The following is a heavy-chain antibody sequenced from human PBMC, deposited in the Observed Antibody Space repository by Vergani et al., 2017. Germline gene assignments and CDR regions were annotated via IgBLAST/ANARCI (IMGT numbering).Heavy chain of an antibody. CDR3: ARRAGYSYVLRYFDL. CDR2: IYYSGST. V-gene: IGHV4-39*01. CDR1: GGSISSSSYY. Sequence: QLQLQESGPGLVKPSETLSLTCTVSGGSISSSSYYWGWIRQPPGKGLEWIGSIYYSGSTYYNPSLKSRVTISVDTSKNQFSLKLSSVTAADTAVYYCARRAGYSYVLRYFDLWGRGTLVTVSS. D-gene: IGHD5-18*01. J-gene: IGHJ2*01.